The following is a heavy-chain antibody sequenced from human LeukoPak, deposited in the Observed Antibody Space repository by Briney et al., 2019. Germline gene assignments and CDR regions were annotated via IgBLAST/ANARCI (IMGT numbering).Heavy chain of an antibody. D-gene: IGHD6-6*01. CDR3: ATGIAARRSYYYYGMDV. CDR1: GGSISSSSYS. Sequence: PSETLSLTCTVSGGSISSSSYSWGWIRQPPGKGLEWIGSIYYSGSTYYNPSLKSRVTISVDTSKNQFSLKLSSVTAADTAVYYCATGIAARRSYYYYGMDVWGQGTTVTVSS. J-gene: IGHJ6*02. V-gene: IGHV4-39*01. CDR2: IYYSGST.